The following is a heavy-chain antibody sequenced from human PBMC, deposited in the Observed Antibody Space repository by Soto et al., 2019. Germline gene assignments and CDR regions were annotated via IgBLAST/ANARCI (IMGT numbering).Heavy chain of an antibody. CDR3: ARDGLDRYYFDY. CDR2: ISSSSSYI. Sequence: EVQLVESGGGLVKPGGSLRLSCAASGFTFSSYSMNWVRQAPGKGLEWVSSISSSSSYIYYADSVKGRFTISRDNAKNSLYLQMNSLRAEDTAVYYCARDGLDRYYFDYWGQGTLVTVSS. J-gene: IGHJ4*02. D-gene: IGHD1-1*01. V-gene: IGHV3-21*01. CDR1: GFTFSSYS.